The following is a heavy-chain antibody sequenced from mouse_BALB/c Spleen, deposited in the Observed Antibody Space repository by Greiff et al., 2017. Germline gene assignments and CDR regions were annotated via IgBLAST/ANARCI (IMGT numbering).Heavy chain of an antibody. D-gene: IGHD4-1*01. CDR3: ARGLGYFDY. J-gene: IGHJ2*01. V-gene: IGHV7-3*02. CDR1: GFTFTDYY. CDR2: IRNKANGYTT. Sequence: EVKVVESGGGLVQPGGSLRLSCATSGFTFTDYYMSWVRQPPGKALEWLGFIRNKANGYTTEYSASVKGRFTISRDNSQSILYLQMNTLRAEDSATYYCARGLGYFDYWGQGTTLTVSS.